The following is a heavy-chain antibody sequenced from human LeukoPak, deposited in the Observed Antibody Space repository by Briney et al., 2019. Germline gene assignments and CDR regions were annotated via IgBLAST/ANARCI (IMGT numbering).Heavy chain of an antibody. CDR1: GGSISDYH. Sequence: SETLSLTCTVSGGSISDYHWSWIRQPPGEGLEWIGSIYYSGNTNYNPSLQSRVTISLDTSKNQFSLNLSSVTAADTAIYYCATFFHSSGYYVDYWGQGTQVTVSS. CDR2: IYYSGNT. D-gene: IGHD3-22*01. V-gene: IGHV4-59*01. J-gene: IGHJ4*02. CDR3: ATFFHSSGYYVDY.